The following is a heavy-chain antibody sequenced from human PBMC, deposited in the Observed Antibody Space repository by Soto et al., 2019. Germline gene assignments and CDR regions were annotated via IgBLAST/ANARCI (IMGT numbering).Heavy chain of an antibody. D-gene: IGHD5-18*01. CDR2: ISYDGSNK. V-gene: IGHV3-30*18. CDR1: GFTFSSYG. Sequence: QVQLVESGGGVVQPGRSLRLSCAASGFTFSSYGMHWVRQAPGKGLEWVAVISYDGSNKYYADSVKGRFTISRDNSKNTLELQRNSLRAEDTAVYYWAKGVWLVDPDLGEFDYWGQGTLVTVSS. J-gene: IGHJ4*02. CDR3: AKGVWLVDPDLGEFDY.